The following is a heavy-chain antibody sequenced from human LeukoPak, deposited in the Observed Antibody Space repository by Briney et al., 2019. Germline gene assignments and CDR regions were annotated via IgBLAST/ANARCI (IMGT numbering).Heavy chain of an antibody. V-gene: IGHV3-66*01. CDR2: IYSGGST. CDR3: ARDLGAVAGGVY. CDR1: GFTVSSNY. D-gene: IGHD6-19*01. J-gene: IGHJ4*02. Sequence: GGSLRLSCAASGFTVSSNYMSWVRQAPGKGLEWVSVIYSGGSTYYADSVKGRFTISRDNSKNTLYHQMNSLRAEDTAVYYCARDLGAVAGGVYWGQGTLVTVSS.